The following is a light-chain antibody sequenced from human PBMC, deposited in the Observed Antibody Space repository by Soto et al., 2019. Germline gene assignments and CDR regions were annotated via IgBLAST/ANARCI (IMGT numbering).Light chain of an antibody. CDR3: MHALRTPLLT. V-gene: IGKV2-28*01. Sequence: DIVMTQSPLSLPVTPGEPASISCRSSQSLLHSNGYNYLDWYLQKPGQSPQLLIYLGSNRASGVPDRFSGSGSGADFTLKISRVEAEDVGVYYCMHALRTPLLTFGGGTKVEIK. CDR1: QSLLHSNGYNY. CDR2: LGS. J-gene: IGKJ4*01.